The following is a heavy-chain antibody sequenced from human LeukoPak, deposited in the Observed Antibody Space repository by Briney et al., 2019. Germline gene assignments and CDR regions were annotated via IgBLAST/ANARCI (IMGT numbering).Heavy chain of an antibody. CDR2: IFHSGGT. CDR3: RRHVINGWDYYYGLDV. CDR1: GGTISSDGVY. Sequence: SETLSLTCTVSGGTISSDGVYWGWVRQPPGKGLEWFGSIFHSGGTYYNPSLKSRVSVPVDTSKNQFSLKLNSVTAADTAVYYSRRHVINGWDYYYGLDVWGQGTTVTVSS. J-gene: IGHJ6*02. V-gene: IGHV4-39*01. D-gene: IGHD6-19*01.